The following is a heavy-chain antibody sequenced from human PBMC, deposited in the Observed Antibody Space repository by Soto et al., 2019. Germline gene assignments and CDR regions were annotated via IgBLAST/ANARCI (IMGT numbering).Heavy chain of an antibody. V-gene: IGHV7-4-1*01. D-gene: IGHD6-19*01. CDR3: ARESAVASKNYYYYGMDV. Sequence: GASVKVSCKASGYTFTSYDINWVRQAPGQGLEWMGWINTNTGNPTYAQGFTGRFVFSLDTSVSTAYLQICSLKAEDTAVYYCARESAVASKNYYYYGMDVWGQGTTVTVSS. CDR1: GYTFTSYD. CDR2: INTNTGNP. J-gene: IGHJ6*02.